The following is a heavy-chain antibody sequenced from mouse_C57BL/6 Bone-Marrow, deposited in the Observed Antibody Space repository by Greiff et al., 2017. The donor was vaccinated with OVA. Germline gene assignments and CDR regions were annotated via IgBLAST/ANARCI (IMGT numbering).Heavy chain of an antibody. D-gene: IGHD1-1*01. V-gene: IGHV8-11*01. CDR1: GFSLSTSGMG. Sequence: QVTLKVSGPGILQPSQTLSLTCSFSGFSLSTSGMGVGWIHQPSGNGLEWLAHIWWNDNKYYNTALKSRLTISKDTSNNQVFLKIASVDTADTATYYCARAVVAHWYFDVWGTGTTVTVSS. CDR3: ARAVVAHWYFDV. J-gene: IGHJ1*03. CDR2: IWWNDNK.